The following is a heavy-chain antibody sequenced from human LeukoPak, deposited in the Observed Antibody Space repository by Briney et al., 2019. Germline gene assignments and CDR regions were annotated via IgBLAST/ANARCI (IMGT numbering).Heavy chain of an antibody. CDR2: IIPIFGTA. Sequence: ASVKVSCKASGGTFSSYAISWVRQAPGQGLEWMGGIIPIFGTANYAQKFQGRVTITADESTSTAYMDLRSLRSDDTAVYYCARAGYDILTLAPDPTNDYWGQGTLVTVSS. D-gene: IGHD3-9*01. J-gene: IGHJ4*02. CDR3: ARAGYDILTLAPDPTNDY. V-gene: IGHV1-69*13. CDR1: GGTFSSYA.